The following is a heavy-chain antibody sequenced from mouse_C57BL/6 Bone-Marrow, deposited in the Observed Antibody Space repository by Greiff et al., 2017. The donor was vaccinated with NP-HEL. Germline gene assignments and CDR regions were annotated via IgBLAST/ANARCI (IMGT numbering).Heavy chain of an antibody. CDR3: ARDEGYAGTMDY. CDR2: ISYDGSN. V-gene: IGHV3-6*01. CDR1: GYSITSGYY. D-gene: IGHD2-3*01. J-gene: IGHJ4*01. Sequence: EVKLQESGPGLVKPSQSLSLTCSVTGYSITSGYYWNWIRQFPGNKLEWMGYISYDGSNNYNPSLKNRISITRDTSKNQFFLKLNSVTTEDTATYYCARDEGYAGTMDYWGQGTSVTVSS.